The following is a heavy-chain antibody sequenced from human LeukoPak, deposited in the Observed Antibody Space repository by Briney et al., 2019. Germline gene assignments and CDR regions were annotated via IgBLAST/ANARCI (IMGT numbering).Heavy chain of an antibody. D-gene: IGHD2-2*01. CDR1: GYTFTGYY. CDR2: INPNSGGT. Sequence: GASVKVSCKASGYTFTGYYMHWVRQAPGQGLEWMGWINPNSGGTNYAQKFQGRVTMTRDTSISTAYMELSRLRSDDTAVYYCARELEDIVVVPAAIEAHGMDVWGRGTTVTVSS. CDR3: ARELEDIVVVPAAIEAHGMDV. J-gene: IGHJ6*02. V-gene: IGHV1-2*02.